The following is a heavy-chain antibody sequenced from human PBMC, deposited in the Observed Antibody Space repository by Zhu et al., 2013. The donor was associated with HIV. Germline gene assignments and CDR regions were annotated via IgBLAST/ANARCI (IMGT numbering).Heavy chain of an antibody. V-gene: IGHV3-21*01. J-gene: IGHJ2*01. D-gene: IGHD4-17*01. CDR1: GFTFSSYS. CDR3: ARDFGPVTSTYWYFDL. Sequence: EVQLVESGGGLVKPGGSLRLSCAASGFTFSSYSMNWVRQAPGKGLEWVSSISSSSSYIYYADSVKGRFTISRDNAKNSLYLQMNSLRAEDTAVYYCARDFGPVTSTYWYFDLWGLAPWSLSPQ. CDR2: ISSSSSYI.